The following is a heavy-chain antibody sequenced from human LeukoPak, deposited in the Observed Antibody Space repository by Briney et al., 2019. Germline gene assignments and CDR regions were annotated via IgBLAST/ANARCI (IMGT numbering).Heavy chain of an antibody. CDR1: GFTLSSYW. J-gene: IGHJ4*02. CDR2: INSDGSST. D-gene: IGHD2-8*02. Sequence: GGSLRLSCAASGFTLSSYWMHWVRQAPGKGLVWVSRINSDGSSTSYADSVKGRFTISRGNAKNTLYLQMNSLRAEDTALYYCARGGYCDYGDYWGQGTLVTVSS. CDR3: ARGGYCDYGDY. V-gene: IGHV3-74*01.